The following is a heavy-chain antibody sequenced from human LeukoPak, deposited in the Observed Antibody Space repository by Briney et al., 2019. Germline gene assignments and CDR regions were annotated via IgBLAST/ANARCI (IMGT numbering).Heavy chain of an antibody. CDR2: INHSRST. V-gene: IGHV4-34*01. CDR3: ARGLRRRGYCSSTSCLWNNWFDP. CDR1: GGSFSGYY. J-gene: IGHJ5*02. D-gene: IGHD2-2*01. Sequence: SETLSLTCAVYGGSFSGYYWSWIRQPPGKGLEWIGEINHSRSTNYNPSLKSRVTISVDTSRNQFSLKLSSVTAADTAVYYCARGLRRRGYCSSTSCLWNNWFDPWGQGTLVTVSS.